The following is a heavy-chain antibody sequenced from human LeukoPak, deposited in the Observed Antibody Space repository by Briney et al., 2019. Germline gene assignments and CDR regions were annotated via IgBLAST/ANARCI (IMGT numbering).Heavy chain of an antibody. J-gene: IGHJ5*02. V-gene: IGHV4-59*01. D-gene: IGHD5-24*01. CDR3: ARDRDGYNFDP. CDR2: IYYSGST. Sequence: SETLSLTCTVSGGSISSYYWSWIRQPPGKGLEWIGYIYYSGSTNYNPSLKSRVTISVDTSKNQFSLKLSSVTAADTAVYYCARDRDGYNFDPWGQGTLVTVSS. CDR1: GGSISSYY.